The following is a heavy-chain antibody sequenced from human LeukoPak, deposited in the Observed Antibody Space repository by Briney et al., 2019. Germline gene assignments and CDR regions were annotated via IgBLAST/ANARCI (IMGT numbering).Heavy chain of an antibody. CDR3: AKDPNMMIVAKGRYFDY. Sequence: GGSLRLSCAASGSTFSDYYMSWIRQAPGKGLKWVSYISSSGSTIYYADSVKGRFTISRDNAKNSLYLQMNSLRAEDTAVYYCAKDPNMMIVAKGRYFDYWGQGTLVTVSS. CDR2: ISSSGSTI. J-gene: IGHJ4*02. V-gene: IGHV3-11*01. D-gene: IGHD3-22*01. CDR1: GSTFSDYY.